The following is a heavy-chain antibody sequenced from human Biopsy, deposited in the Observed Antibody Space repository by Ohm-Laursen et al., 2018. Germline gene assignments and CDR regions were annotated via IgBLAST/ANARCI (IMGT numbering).Heavy chain of an antibody. CDR3: ARQVDFWSGYVDY. CDR2: IYYSGNT. D-gene: IGHD3-3*01. V-gene: IGHV4-39*01. Sequence: SETLSLTCTVPGGSISDSTYHWGWIRQSPGKGLEWIGNIYYSGNTDYSLSLKSRVTISVDTPNNQFSLKLRSVTAADTAVYYCARQVDFWSGYVDYWGQGTLVAVSS. CDR1: GGSISDSTYH. J-gene: IGHJ4*02.